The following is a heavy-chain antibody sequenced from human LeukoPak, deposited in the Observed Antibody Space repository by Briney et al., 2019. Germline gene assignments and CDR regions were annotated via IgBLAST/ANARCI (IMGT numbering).Heavy chain of an antibody. CDR1: GASISSGSNY. D-gene: IGHD6-13*01. CDR2: IYSSGST. CDR3: ARMRYSGSWVDY. Sequence: PSETLSLTCSVSGASISSGSNYWGWIRQPPGKTLEWIGSIYSSGSTYYNPSLKSRVTLSVDTSKNQFSLKLSSVTAADTAVYYCARMRYSGSWVDYWGQGTLVTVSS. J-gene: IGHJ4*02. V-gene: IGHV4-39*07.